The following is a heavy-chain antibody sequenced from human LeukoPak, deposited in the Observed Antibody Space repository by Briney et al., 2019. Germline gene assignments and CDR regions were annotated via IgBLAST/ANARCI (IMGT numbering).Heavy chain of an antibody. J-gene: IGHJ6*03. CDR2: ISAGGDRT. V-gene: IGHV3-23*01. D-gene: IGHD6-19*01. CDR3: ARAQWRTYSYYYMDV. CDR1: GFTFSTYA. Sequence: PGGSLRLSCAASGFTFSTYAMTWVRQAPGKGLEWVSGISAGGDRTYYADSVKGRFTISRDDSKNTLYLQMNSLRAEDTAIYYCARAQWRTYSYYYMDVWGKGTTVTVSS.